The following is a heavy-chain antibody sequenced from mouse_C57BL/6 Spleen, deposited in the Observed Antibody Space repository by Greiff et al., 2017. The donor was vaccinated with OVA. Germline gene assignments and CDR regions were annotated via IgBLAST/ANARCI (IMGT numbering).Heavy chain of an antibody. D-gene: IGHD1-1*01. CDR2: ISDGGSYT. CDR3: AREITTVAY. CDR1: GFTFSSYA. V-gene: IGHV5-4*01. Sequence: EVKLMESGGGLVKPGGSLKLSCAASGFTFSSYAMSWVRQTPEKRLEWVATISDGGSYTYYPDNVKGRFTISRDNAKNNLYLQMSHLKSEDTAMYYCAREITTVAYWGQGTLVTVSA. J-gene: IGHJ3*01.